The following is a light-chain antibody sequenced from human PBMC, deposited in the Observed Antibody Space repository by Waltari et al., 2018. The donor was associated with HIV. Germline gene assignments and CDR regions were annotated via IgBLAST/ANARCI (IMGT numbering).Light chain of an antibody. Sequence: QSVLTQPPSVSGAPGQRVTISCTGCSPTIGAHYDVHWYQQLPGTAPKLLIYGNNNRPSWVPDRFSGSKSGPSASLAITGLQAEDEADYYCQSYDSIRSGSGVFGGGTKLTVL. J-gene: IGLJ3*02. V-gene: IGLV1-40*01. CDR3: QSYDSIRSGSGV. CDR2: GNN. CDR1: SPTIGAHYD.